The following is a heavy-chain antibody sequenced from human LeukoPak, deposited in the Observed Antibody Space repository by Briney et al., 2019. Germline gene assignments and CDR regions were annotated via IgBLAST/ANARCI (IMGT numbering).Heavy chain of an antibody. Sequence: GTSLRLSCATSGFNFVHYGFHWVRQAPGKGLEWVALISSGSEKYYADSVKGRFTISRDNSKNMLYLQMNSLRADDTAVYYCARDLELSAVYYFDSWGQGTLVIVSS. J-gene: IGHJ4*02. D-gene: IGHD3-3*01. CDR1: GFNFVHYG. CDR3: ARDLELSAVYYFDS. CDR2: ISSGSEK. V-gene: IGHV3-30*19.